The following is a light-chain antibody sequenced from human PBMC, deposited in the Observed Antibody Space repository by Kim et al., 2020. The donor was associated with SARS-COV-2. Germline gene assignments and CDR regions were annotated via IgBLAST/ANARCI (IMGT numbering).Light chain of an antibody. J-gene: IGLJ3*02. CDR2: GDT. Sequence: SYELTQPPSVSVSPGQTASITCSGDKLGSKYACWYQQKPGQSPVLVIYGDTERPSGIPERFSGSKSGNTATLTISGAQAIDEADYYCQAWDSSTVVFGGGTQLTVL. CDR3: QAWDSSTVV. CDR1: KLGSKY. V-gene: IGLV3-1*01.